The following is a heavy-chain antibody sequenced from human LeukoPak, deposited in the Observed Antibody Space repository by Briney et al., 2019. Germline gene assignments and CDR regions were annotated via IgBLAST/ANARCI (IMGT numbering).Heavy chain of an antibody. CDR1: GFTFSSYS. V-gene: IGHV3-21*01. CDR3: ARGSIAAAGGIDY. J-gene: IGHJ4*02. Sequence: PGGSLRLSCAASGFTFSSYSMNWVRQAQGKGLEWVSSISSSSSYIYYADSVKGRFTISRDNAKNSLYLQMNSLRAEDTAVYYCARGSIAAAGGIDYWGQGTLVTVSS. D-gene: IGHD6-13*01. CDR2: ISSSSSYI.